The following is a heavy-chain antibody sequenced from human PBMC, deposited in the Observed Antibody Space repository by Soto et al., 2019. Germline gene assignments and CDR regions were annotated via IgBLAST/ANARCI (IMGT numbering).Heavy chain of an antibody. CDR2: TSGSGGST. D-gene: IGHD3-3*01. V-gene: IGHV3-23*01. CDR3: AKGLNDFWSRYSEH. J-gene: IGHJ4*02. CDR1: GFTFRTYA. Sequence: EVQLLESGGGLVQSGGSLRLSCAASGFTFRTYAMSWVRQAPGKGLEWVSATSGSGGSTYYADSVKGRFTISRDNSKNTLYLKMNSRRAEDTAVYYWAKGLNDFWSRYSEHWGQGTLVTVSS.